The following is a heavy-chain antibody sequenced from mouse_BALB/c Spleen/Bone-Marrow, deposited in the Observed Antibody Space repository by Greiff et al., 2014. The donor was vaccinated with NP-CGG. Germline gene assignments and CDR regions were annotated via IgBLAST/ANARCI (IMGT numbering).Heavy chain of an antibody. D-gene: IGHD2-2*01. Sequence: DVHLVESGGGLVKPGGSLKLSCAASGFTFSSYAMSWVRQTPEKRLEWVATISSGGSYTYYPDSVKGRFTISRDNAKNTLYLQMSSLKSEGTAMYYCTKIYYGYDGGYYYAMDYWGQGTSVTVSS. CDR1: GFTFSSYA. CDR3: TKIYYGYDGGYYYAMDY. J-gene: IGHJ4*01. V-gene: IGHV5-6-4*01. CDR2: ISSGGSYT.